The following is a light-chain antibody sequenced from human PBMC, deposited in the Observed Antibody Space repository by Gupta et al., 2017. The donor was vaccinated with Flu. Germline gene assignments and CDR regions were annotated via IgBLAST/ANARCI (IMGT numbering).Light chain of an antibody. CDR3: QQRHNGRT. CDR2: DAS. Sequence: EIVLTQSPATLSLSPGERATLSCRASQSVRRYLAWYQQKPGQAPRLLIYDASNRATGIPDRFSGSGSGTDFTLTSSSRETEDFAVYYWQQRHNGRTFGHGTKVEIK. J-gene: IGKJ1*01. V-gene: IGKV3-11*01. CDR1: QSVRRY.